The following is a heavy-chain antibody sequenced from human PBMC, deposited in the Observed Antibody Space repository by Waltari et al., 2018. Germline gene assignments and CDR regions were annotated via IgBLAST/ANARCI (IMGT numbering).Heavy chain of an antibody. V-gene: IGHV3-33*01. Sequence: QVQLVESGGGVVQPGRSLRLSCAASGFTFRRHAWHWARQAPGKGLEWVEVMWYDGSNKYYADSVKGRFTISRDNSKNTLYLQMNSLRAEDTAVYYCARDLGRAAAGTFDHWGQGTLVTVSS. D-gene: IGHD6-13*01. CDR1: GFTFRRHA. CDR3: ARDLGRAAAGTFDH. CDR2: MWYDGSNK. J-gene: IGHJ4*02.